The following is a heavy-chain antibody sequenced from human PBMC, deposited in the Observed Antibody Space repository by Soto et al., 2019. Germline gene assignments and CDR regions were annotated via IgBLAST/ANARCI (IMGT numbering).Heavy chain of an antibody. D-gene: IGHD1-7*01. CDR3: ARGTPHITGTAFDN. CDR2: ISSSGSSI. CDR1: GFTFSDYY. V-gene: IGHV3-11*01. J-gene: IGHJ4*02. Sequence: GVSLRLSCAASGFTFSDYYMSWVRQAPGKGLEWVSYISSSGSSIYYADSVKGRFTISRDNAKNSLYLQMNSLRAEDTAVYYCARGTPHITGTAFDNWGQGTLVTVSS.